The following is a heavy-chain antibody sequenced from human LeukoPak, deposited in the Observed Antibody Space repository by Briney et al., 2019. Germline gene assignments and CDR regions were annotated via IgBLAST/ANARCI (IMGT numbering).Heavy chain of an antibody. CDR1: GFTFSSYA. Sequence: GGSLRLSCAASGFTFSSYAMSWVRQAPGKGLEWVSAISGSGGSTYYADSVKGRFTISRDNSKNTLYLQMNSLRAEDTAVYYCAKASEMDTAMATYGMDVWGQGTTVTVPS. CDR2: ISGSGGST. V-gene: IGHV3-23*01. J-gene: IGHJ6*02. D-gene: IGHD5-18*01. CDR3: AKASEMDTAMATYGMDV.